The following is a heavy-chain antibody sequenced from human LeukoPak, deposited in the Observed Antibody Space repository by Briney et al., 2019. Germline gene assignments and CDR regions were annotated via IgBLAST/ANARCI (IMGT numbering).Heavy chain of an antibody. D-gene: IGHD4-17*01. CDR2: IYPGDSDT. CDR1: GYSFTSYW. Sequence: GESLKISCTGSGYSFTSYWIGRVRQMPGKGLEWMGLIYPGDSDTRYSPSFQGQVTISADKSISTAYLQWSSLKASDTAMYYCARDYGDYVGAFDIWGQGTVVTVSS. J-gene: IGHJ3*02. CDR3: ARDYGDYVGAFDI. V-gene: IGHV5-51*01.